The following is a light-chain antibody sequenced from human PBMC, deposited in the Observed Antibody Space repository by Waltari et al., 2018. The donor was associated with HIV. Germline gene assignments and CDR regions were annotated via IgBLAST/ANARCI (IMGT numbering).Light chain of an antibody. V-gene: IGLV1-44*01. CDR2: GHN. J-gene: IGLJ1*01. CDR1: FSNLGANT. CDR3: SAWDDSLRATV. Sequence: QSVMSHPPSASGTPGQTVTISCSGRFSNLGANTVNWYQQIPGTAPRLLIYGHNQRPSWVPDRFSGSRAGTAASLTSGGLQSEDEADYYCSAWDDSLRATVFGTGTRVTVL.